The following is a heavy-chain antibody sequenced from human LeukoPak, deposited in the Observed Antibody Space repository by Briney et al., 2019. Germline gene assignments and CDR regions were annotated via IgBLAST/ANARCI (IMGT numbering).Heavy chain of an antibody. Sequence: PGRSLRLSCAASGFTFDDYAMHWVRQAPGKGLEWVSLISWDGGSTYYADSVKGRFTISRDNSKNSLYLQMNSLRAEDTALYYCAKDMEGGGSYYLLDYWGQGTLVTVSS. CDR2: ISWDGGST. J-gene: IGHJ4*02. V-gene: IGHV3-43D*03. CDR3: AKDMEGGGSYYLLDY. D-gene: IGHD1-26*01. CDR1: GFTFDDYA.